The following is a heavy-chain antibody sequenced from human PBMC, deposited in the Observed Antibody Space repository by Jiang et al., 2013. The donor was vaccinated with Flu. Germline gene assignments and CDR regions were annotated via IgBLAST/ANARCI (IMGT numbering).Heavy chain of an antibody. J-gene: IGHJ3*02. Sequence: SGAEVKKPGASVKVSCKASGYTFTSYYMHWVRQAPGQGLEWMGIINPSGGSTSYAQKFQGRVTMTRDTSTSTVYMELSSLRSEDTAVYYCARDNPPGLVTASQVEAFDIWGQGTMVTVSS. D-gene: IGHD2-21*02. CDR2: INPSGGST. V-gene: IGHV1-46*03. CDR1: GYTFTSYY. CDR3: ARDNPPGLVTASQVEAFDI.